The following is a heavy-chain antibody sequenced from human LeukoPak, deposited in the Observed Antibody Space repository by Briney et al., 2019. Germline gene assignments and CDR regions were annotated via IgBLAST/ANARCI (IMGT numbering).Heavy chain of an antibody. CDR3: ARVEVTSSWYSIDY. V-gene: IGHV4-59*01. CDR2: IYYSGST. CDR1: GGSISSYY. J-gene: IGHJ4*02. Sequence: LETLSLTCTVSGGSISSYYWSWIRQPPGKGLEWIGYIYYSGSTNYNPSLKSRVIISVDTSKNQFSLKLTSVTAADTAVYYCARVEVTSSWYSIDYWGQGILVTVSS. D-gene: IGHD6-13*01.